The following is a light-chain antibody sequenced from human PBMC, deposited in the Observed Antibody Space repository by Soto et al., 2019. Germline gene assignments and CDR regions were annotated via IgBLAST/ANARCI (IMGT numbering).Light chain of an antibody. CDR3: QLWDSITDRYV. CDR1: KIGSKS. V-gene: IGLV3-21*02. J-gene: IGLJ1*01. Sequence: SYELTQPPSVSVAPGQTATVTCGENKIGSKSVHWYQQKPGQAPVLVVYDNSDRPSGIPERFSGSNSGSTATLTISRVEAGDEADYYCQLWDSITDRYVFGTGTKLTV. CDR2: DNS.